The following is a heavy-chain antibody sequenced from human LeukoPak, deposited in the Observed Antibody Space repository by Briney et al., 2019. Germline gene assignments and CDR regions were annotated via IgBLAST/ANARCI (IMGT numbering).Heavy chain of an antibody. D-gene: IGHD1-1*01. CDR1: GYTLTELS. Sequence: ASVKVSCKVSGYTLTELSLHWVRQAPGKGLEWMGRFDPEDGETIYARKSQGRVTMTEDTSTDTAYMALSSLRSEDTAVYFCAVSLTTGGYYGMDVWGQGATVTVSS. CDR3: AVSLTTGGYYGMDV. V-gene: IGHV1-24*01. J-gene: IGHJ6*02. CDR2: FDPEDGET.